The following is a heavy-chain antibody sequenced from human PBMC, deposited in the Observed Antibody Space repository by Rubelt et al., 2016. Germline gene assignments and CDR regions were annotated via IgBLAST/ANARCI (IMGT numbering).Heavy chain of an antibody. J-gene: IGHJ3*02. D-gene: IGHD6-19*01. CDR2: INAGNGNK. V-gene: IGHV1-3*01. Sequence: QVQLVQSGAEVKKPGASVKVSCKASEYSFTKNPIHWVRQAPGQRLAWMGWINAGNGNKQYSQKFQGRVTITRDTSARTAYMELSSLRSEDTAVYYCAREDTTDRGWYDALDIWGQGTMVTVSS. CDR1: EYSFTKNP. CDR3: AREDTTDRGWYDALDI.